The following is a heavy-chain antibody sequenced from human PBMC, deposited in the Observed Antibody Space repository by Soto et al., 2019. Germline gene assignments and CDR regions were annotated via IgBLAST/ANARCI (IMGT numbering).Heavy chain of an antibody. CDR2: IYYSGST. CDR1: GGSISSGGYY. CDR3: ARDLDSSGYYYMGY. Sequence: QVQLQESGPGLVKPSQTLSLTCTVSGGSISSGGYYWSWIRQHPGKGLEWIGYIYYSGSTYYNPSLKRRLTISVDTSKNQFSLKLSSVTAADTAVDYCARDLDSSGYYYMGYWGQGTLVTVSS. V-gene: IGHV4-31*03. J-gene: IGHJ4*02. D-gene: IGHD3-22*01.